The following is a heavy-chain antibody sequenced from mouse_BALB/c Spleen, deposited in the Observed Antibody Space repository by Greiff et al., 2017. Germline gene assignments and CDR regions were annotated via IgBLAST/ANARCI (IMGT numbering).Heavy chain of an antibody. J-gene: IGHJ1*01. CDR3: ARWVLRLRYFDV. V-gene: IGHV3-2*02. CDR2: ISYSGST. CDR1: GYSITSDYA. Sequence: EVMLVESGPGLVKPSQSLSLTCTVTGYSITSDYAWNWIRQFPGNKLEWMGYISYSGSTSYNPSLKSRISITRDTSKNQFFLQLNSVTTEDTATYYCARWVLRLRYFDVWGAGTTVTVSS. D-gene: IGHD1-2*01.